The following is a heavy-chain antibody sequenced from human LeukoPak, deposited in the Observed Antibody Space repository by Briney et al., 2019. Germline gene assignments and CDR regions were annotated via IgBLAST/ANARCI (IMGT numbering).Heavy chain of an antibody. Sequence: ASVKVSCKASGYTFTGYYMHWVRQAPGQGLEWMGWINPNSGGTNYAQKFQGRVTMTRDTSISTAYMELSRLRSDDTAVYYCARYRGYCSSTSCSDAFDIWGQGTMVTVSS. CDR2: INPNSGGT. CDR3: ARYRGYCSSTSCSDAFDI. CDR1: GYTFTGYY. D-gene: IGHD2-2*01. J-gene: IGHJ3*02. V-gene: IGHV1-2*02.